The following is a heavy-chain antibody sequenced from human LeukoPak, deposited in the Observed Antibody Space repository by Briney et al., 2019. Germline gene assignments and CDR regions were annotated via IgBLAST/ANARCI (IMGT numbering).Heavy chain of an antibody. J-gene: IGHJ3*02. CDR3: ARGLSGSWSGYSIGI. Sequence: GASVKVSCKASGYTFTGDYIHWARQAPGQGLEWMGWINPNSGGTNYAQKFQGRVTMTRDTSISTAYMELSRLRSDDTAVYYCARGLSGSWSGYSIGIWGQGTMVTVSS. V-gene: IGHV1-2*02. D-gene: IGHD3-3*01. CDR2: INPNSGGT. CDR1: GYTFTGDY.